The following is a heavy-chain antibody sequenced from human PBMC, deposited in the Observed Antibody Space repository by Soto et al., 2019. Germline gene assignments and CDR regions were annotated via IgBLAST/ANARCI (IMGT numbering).Heavy chain of an antibody. V-gene: IGHV4-30-4*01. Sequence: QVQLQESGPGLMKPSQTLSLTCTVSGDSITRGDYYWSWIRQPPGKGLEWIGYIYHSGSAYYNPSLKSRVSISVDTAKNQFSLRLSSVTAADTAVYYCARDGAKSGYMWFDPWGQGTLVAVSS. CDR2: IYHSGSA. J-gene: IGHJ5*02. CDR1: GDSITRGDYY. CDR3: ARDGAKSGYMWFDP. D-gene: IGHD3-16*02.